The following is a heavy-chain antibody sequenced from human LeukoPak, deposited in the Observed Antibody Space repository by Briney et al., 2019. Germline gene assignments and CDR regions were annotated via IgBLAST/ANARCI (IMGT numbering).Heavy chain of an antibody. CDR2: ISSSSSTYI. Sequence: PGGSLRLSCAASGFTFTTYSITWVRQAPGKGLEWVSSISSSSSTYIYYADSVKGRFTISRDNAKNSLYLQMNSLRAEDTAVYYCARFSRTGYYYLDYWGQGTLVTVSS. CDR3: ARFSRTGYYYLDY. D-gene: IGHD3-9*01. CDR1: GFTFTTYS. V-gene: IGHV3-21*01. J-gene: IGHJ4*02.